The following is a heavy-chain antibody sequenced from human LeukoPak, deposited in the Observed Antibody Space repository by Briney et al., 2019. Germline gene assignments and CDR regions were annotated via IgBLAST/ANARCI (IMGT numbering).Heavy chain of an antibody. CDR1: GGSISSYY. CDR3: ARLGRDYDILTGYYHPPL. V-gene: IGHV4-59*08. Sequence: SETLSLTCTVSGGSISSYYWSWIRQPPGKGLEWIGYIYHSGSTNYNPSLKSRVTISVETSKNQFSLKLTSVTAADTAVYYCARLGRDYDILTGYYHPPLWGQGTLVTVSS. D-gene: IGHD3-9*01. J-gene: IGHJ4*02. CDR2: IYHSGST.